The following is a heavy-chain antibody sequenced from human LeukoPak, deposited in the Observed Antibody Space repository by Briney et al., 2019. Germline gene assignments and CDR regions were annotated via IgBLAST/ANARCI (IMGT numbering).Heavy chain of an antibody. Sequence: GGSLRLSCAASGFTFSSYWMQWVRQAPGKGLVWVSRLNRDGRSKRYADSVKGRFTISRDNAKNTLFLQMNSLRAEDTAVYYCARHLTYGGWNSWGQGTLVSVSS. CDR1: GFTFSSYW. CDR3: ARHLTYGGWNS. J-gene: IGHJ4*02. V-gene: IGHV3-74*01. D-gene: IGHD4-23*01. CDR2: LNRDGRSK.